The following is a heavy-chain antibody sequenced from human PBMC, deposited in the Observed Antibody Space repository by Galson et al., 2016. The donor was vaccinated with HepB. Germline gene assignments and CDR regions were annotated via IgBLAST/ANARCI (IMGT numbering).Heavy chain of an antibody. D-gene: IGHD5-24*01. V-gene: IGHV4-34*01. CDR2: FSHRGNN. CDR1: GGSLSGTD. CDR3: AKRGDVYSYWYFDL. J-gene: IGHJ2*01. Sequence: ETLSLTCALYGGSLSGTDWGWFRPSPSKGLEWIAVFSHRGNNHYNPSLKSRLTISIDTTKKQFSLRANSVTAAGTAVYYWAKRGDVYSYWYFDLWGRGTPVTVSS.